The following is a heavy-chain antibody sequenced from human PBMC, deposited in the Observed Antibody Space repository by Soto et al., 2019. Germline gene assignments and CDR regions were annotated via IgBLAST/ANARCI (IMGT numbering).Heavy chain of an antibody. J-gene: IGHJ5*02. V-gene: IGHV1-3*01. CDR3: FHP. D-gene: IGHD3-10*01. CDR2: INAGTGIA. CDR1: GYTFTRYA. Sequence: ASVKVSCKASGYTFTRYAIHWVRQAPGQGLEWLGWINAGTGIATYSQRFQGRVTITSDTSATTSYMELSSLTSEDTAASSWFHPWGQGTPVTVSS.